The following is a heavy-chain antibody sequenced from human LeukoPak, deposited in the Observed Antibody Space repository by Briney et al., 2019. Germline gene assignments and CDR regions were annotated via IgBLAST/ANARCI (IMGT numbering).Heavy chain of an antibody. CDR1: GYSFTSYW. Sequence: ESLKISCMGSGYSFTSYWIGWVRQMPGKGLEWMGIIYPGDSDTRYSPSFQGQVTISADRSINTAYLQWSSPKASDTAMYYCVRHRSDSGSSPIDFWGQGTLVTVSS. J-gene: IGHJ4*02. CDR3: VRHRSDSGSSPIDF. V-gene: IGHV5-51*01. CDR2: IYPGDSDT. D-gene: IGHD6-6*01.